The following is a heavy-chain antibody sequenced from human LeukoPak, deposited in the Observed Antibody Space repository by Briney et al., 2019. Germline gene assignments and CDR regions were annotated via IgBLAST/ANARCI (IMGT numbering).Heavy chain of an antibody. CDR2: INPNSGGT. V-gene: IGHV1-2*02. J-gene: IGHJ4*02. D-gene: IGHD3-22*01. Sequence: ASLKVSCKASGYTFTGYYIHWVRQAPGQGLAWMGWINPNSGGTNYAQKFQGRVTMTRDTSISTAYMELSRLRSDDTAVYYCQMVVVVITDGTFDYWGQGTLVTVSS. CDR1: GYTFTGYY. CDR3: QMVVVVITDGTFDY.